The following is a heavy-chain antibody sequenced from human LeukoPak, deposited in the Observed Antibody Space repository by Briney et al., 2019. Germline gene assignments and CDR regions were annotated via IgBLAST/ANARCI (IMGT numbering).Heavy chain of an antibody. CDR2: ISAYNGNT. J-gene: IGHJ4*02. V-gene: IGHV1-18*01. CDR3: AREREYCSGGSCIDFDY. CDR1: GYAFTSYG. Sequence: ASVKVSCKASGYAFTSYGISWVRQAPGQGLEWMGWISAYNGNTNYAQKLQGRVTMTTDTSTSTAYMELRSLRSDDTAVYYCAREREYCSGGSCIDFDYWGQGTLVTVSS. D-gene: IGHD2-15*01.